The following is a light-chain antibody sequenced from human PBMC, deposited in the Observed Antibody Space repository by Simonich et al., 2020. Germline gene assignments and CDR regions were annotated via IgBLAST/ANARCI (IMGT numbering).Light chain of an antibody. J-gene: IGLJ3*02. V-gene: IGLV2-11*01. Sequence: QSALTQPRSVSGSPGQSVPISCPGTSSDVGGYNYVSWYQQHPGKAPKLMIYDVSQRPSGVPDRFAGSKSGNTASLTISGLQAEDEADYYCCSYAGSYSWVFGGGTKLTVL. CDR2: DVS. CDR3: CSYAGSYSWV. CDR1: SSDVGGYNY.